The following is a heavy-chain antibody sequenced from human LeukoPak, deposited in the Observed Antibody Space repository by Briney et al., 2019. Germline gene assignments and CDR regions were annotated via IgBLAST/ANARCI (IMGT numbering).Heavy chain of an antibody. CDR3: ARAGYGDYYGEYFQH. CDR1: GGSISSSSW. CDR2: IYHSGST. D-gene: IGHD4-17*01. V-gene: IGHV4-4*02. Sequence: SGTLSLTSAVSGGSISSSSWWSWVRQPPGKGLEWIGEIYHSGSTNYNPSLKSRVTISVDKSKNQFSLKLSSVTASDTAVYYCARAGYGDYYGEYFQHWGQGTLVTVSS. J-gene: IGHJ1*01.